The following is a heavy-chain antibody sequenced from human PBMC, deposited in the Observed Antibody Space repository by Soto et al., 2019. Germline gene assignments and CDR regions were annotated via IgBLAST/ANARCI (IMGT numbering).Heavy chain of an antibody. CDR2: IWYDGSNK. CDR1: GFTFSSYG. D-gene: IGHD2-2*01. J-gene: IGHJ4*02. Sequence: QVQLVESGGGVVQPGRSLRLSCAASGFTFSSYGMHWVRQAPGKGLEWVAVIWYDGSNKYYADSVKGRFTISRDNSKNTLYLQMNSRRAEDTAVYYCARDIKREDIVVVPAAMPFDYWGQGTLVTVSS. V-gene: IGHV3-33*01. CDR3: ARDIKREDIVVVPAAMPFDY.